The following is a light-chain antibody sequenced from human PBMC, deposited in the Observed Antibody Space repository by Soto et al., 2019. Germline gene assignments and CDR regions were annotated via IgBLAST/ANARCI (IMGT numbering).Light chain of an antibody. V-gene: IGLV4-69*01. CDR2: LNSDGSH. Sequence: QLVLTQSPSASASLGASVKLTCTLSSGHSSYAIAWHQQQPEKGPRYLRKLNSDGSHSKGDGIPDRFSGSSSGAERYLTISSLQSYDEAHYHCQTWATGVVVFGGGTKLTVL. J-gene: IGLJ2*01. CDR3: QTWATGVVV. CDR1: SGHSSYA.